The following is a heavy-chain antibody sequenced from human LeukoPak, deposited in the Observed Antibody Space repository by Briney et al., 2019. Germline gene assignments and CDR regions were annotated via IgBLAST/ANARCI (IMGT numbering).Heavy chain of an antibody. Sequence: SETLSLTCAVYGGSFSGYYWSWIRQPPGKGLEWIGEINHSGSTNYNPSLKSRVTISVDASKNQFSLKLSSVTAADTAVYCCARDRIWSGYYTGRLYYYYMDVWGKGTTVTVSS. J-gene: IGHJ6*03. D-gene: IGHD3-3*01. CDR1: GGSFSGYY. V-gene: IGHV4-34*01. CDR2: INHSGST. CDR3: ARDRIWSGYYTGRLYYYYMDV.